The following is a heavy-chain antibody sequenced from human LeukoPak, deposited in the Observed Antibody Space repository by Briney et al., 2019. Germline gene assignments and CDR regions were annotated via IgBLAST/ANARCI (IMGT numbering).Heavy chain of an antibody. Sequence: GGSLRLSCDASGFTFSDYHMDWVRQAPGKGREWVGRSRDKGQSHTTEYAASVRGRFTISRDDSKNSLSLQLNSLKTEDTAVYYCARDSKKHSHDYWGQGILVTVSS. CDR2: SRDKGQSHTT. CDR1: GFTFSDYH. J-gene: IGHJ4*02. D-gene: IGHD2/OR15-2a*01. CDR3: ARDSKKHSHDY. V-gene: IGHV3-72*01.